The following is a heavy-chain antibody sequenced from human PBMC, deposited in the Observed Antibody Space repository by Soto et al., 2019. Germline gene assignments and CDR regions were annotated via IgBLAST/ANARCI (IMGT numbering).Heavy chain of an antibody. D-gene: IGHD2-15*01. CDR1: GYSISSCYY. V-gene: IGHV4-38-2*01. CDR2: IYHSGST. Sequence: TETLSLTCAVSGYSISSCYYWGWLRQPPGEGLEWVGTIYHSGSTYYNPSLKSRVTISVDTSKNQFSLKVNSVTAADTAVYYCARALYCSGGSCCPLRGMHVWGLGTTVTVSS. CDR3: ARALYCSGGSCCPLRGMHV. J-gene: IGHJ6*02.